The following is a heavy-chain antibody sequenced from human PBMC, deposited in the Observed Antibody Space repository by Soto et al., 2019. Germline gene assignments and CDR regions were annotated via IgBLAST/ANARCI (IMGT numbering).Heavy chain of an antibody. CDR1: GFTFSNHA. Sequence: EVQLLESGGGLVQPGGSLRLSCVASGFTFSNHAMSWVRQAPGKGLEWVSVISDNGDTTFYADSVKGRFTISRDNSKNAAYGEMNSLRAEDTAVYYCAKGCRVDFYGMDVWGQGPKVIVAS. CDR2: ISDNGDTT. D-gene: IGHD2-21*01. V-gene: IGHV3-23*01. J-gene: IGHJ6*02. CDR3: AKGCRVDFYGMDV.